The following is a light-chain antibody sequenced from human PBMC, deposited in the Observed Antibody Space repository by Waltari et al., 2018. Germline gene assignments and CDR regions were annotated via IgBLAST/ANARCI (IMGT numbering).Light chain of an antibody. J-gene: IGLJ3*02. Sequence: QSVLTPPPSVSGASGQPVTLSCPAHRSNLGAPSDVHWYQRLPGKAPKLLISANNNRPSGVPDRFAGSKSGTSASLAITGLQAEDEGDYFCQSYDLSLSGRVFGGGTKLTVL. CDR3: QSYDLSLSGRV. V-gene: IGLV1-40*01. CDR2: ANN. CDR1: RSNLGAPSD.